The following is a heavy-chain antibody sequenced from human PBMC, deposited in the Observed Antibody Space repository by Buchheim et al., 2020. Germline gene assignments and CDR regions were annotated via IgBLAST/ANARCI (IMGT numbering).Heavy chain of an antibody. V-gene: IGHV3-23*01. D-gene: IGHD3-10*01. J-gene: IGHJ4*02. CDR1: GFTFSSYA. Sequence: EVQLLESGGGLVQPGGSLRLSCAASGFTFSSYAMSWVRQAPGKGLEWVSAISGSGGSTYYADSVKGRFTISRDNSKNTLYLQMNSLRAEDTAVYYCAKDPMGVRGVMRIYYFDYWGQGTL. CDR2: ISGSGGST. CDR3: AKDPMGVRGVMRIYYFDY.